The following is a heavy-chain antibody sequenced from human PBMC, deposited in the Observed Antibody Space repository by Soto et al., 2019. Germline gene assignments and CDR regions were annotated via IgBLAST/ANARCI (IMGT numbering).Heavy chain of an antibody. CDR3: AMPAVDSSSWYGGLDLDS. V-gene: IGHV1-24*01. D-gene: IGHD6-13*01. CDR2: FVPEDGET. CDR1: GNTLTELS. Sequence: ASVKVSCKVSGNTLTELSMRCVRQAPGKGLEWMGGFVPEDGETIYAQKFQGRVTMTEDTSTDTAYMELSSLRYEDTAVYYCAMPAVDSSSWYGGLDLDSWGERSQVTVSS. J-gene: IGHJ4*02.